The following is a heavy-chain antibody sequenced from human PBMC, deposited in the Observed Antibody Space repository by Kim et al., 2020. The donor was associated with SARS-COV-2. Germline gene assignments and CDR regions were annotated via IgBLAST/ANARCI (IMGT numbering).Heavy chain of an antibody. V-gene: IGHV4-61*02. CDR1: GGSISSGSYY. D-gene: IGHD5-18*01. CDR3: AGGGIQLWSVPYFDY. Sequence: SETLSLTCTVSGGSISSGSYYWSWIRQPAGKGLEWIGRIYTSGSTNYNPSLKSRVTISVDTSKNQFSLKLSSVTAADTAVYYCAGGGIQLWSVPYFDYWGQGTLVTVSS. J-gene: IGHJ4*02. CDR2: IYTSGST.